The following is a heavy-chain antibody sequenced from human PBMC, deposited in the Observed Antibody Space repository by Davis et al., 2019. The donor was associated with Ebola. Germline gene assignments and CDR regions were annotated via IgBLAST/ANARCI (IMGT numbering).Heavy chain of an antibody. CDR1: GFTFSDYA. Sequence: GESLKISCSTSGFTFSDYAMSWVRQAPGKGLQWVSSTSNSGGSTHYADSVKGRVTISRDNGKKSVYLDMNSLKDEDTAVYYCARDVLGGVAARPGHDLWGQGTLVTVSS. V-gene: IGHV3-23*01. D-gene: IGHD6-6*01. CDR3: ARDVLGGVAARPGHDL. CDR2: TSNSGGST. J-gene: IGHJ5*02.